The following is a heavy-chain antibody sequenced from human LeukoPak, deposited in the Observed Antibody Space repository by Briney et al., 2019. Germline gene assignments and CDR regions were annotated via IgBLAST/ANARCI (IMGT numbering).Heavy chain of an antibody. CDR1: GYTFTSYG. CDR3: ARGGIVVVPAAWFDP. J-gene: IGHJ5*02. D-gene: IGHD2-2*01. Sequence: ASVKVSCKASGYTFTSYGISWVRQAPGQGLEWMGWISAYNGNTNYAQKLHGRVTMTTDTSTSTAYMELRSLRSDDTAVYYCARGGIVVVPAAWFDPWGQGTLVTVSS. V-gene: IGHV1-18*01. CDR2: ISAYNGNT.